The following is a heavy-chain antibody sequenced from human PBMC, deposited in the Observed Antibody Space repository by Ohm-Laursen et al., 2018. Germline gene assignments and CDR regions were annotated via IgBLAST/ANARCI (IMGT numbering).Heavy chain of an antibody. Sequence: GTLSLTCAVYGGSFRGYYWSWIRQPPGKGLEWIGEINHSGSTNYNPSLKSRVTISVDTSKNKFSLKLNSVTAADTAVYYCARVKQWLIYAFDIWGQGTMVTVSS. D-gene: IGHD6-19*01. CDR3: ARVKQWLIYAFDI. J-gene: IGHJ3*02. CDR1: GGSFRGYY. V-gene: IGHV4-34*01. CDR2: INHSGST.